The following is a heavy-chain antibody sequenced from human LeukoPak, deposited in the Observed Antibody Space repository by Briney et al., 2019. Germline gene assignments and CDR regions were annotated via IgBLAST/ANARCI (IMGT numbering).Heavy chain of an antibody. CDR2: IYSGGST. J-gene: IGHJ4*02. CDR1: GFTVSSNY. D-gene: IGHD6-13*01. V-gene: IGHV3-53*01. CDR3: ARDPYSSSSSGDY. Sequence: PGGSLRLSCAASGFTVSSNYMSWVRQAPGKGLEWVSVIYSGGSTYYADSVKGRFTISRDNSKNTLYLQMNSLRAEDTAVYYCARDPYSSSSSGDYWGQGTLVTVSS.